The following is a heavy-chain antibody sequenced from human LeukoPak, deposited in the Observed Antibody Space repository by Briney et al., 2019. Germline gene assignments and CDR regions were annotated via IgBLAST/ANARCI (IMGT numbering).Heavy chain of an antibody. CDR2: IIPIFGTA. D-gene: IGHD2-2*01. Sequence: GSSVKVSCKASGGTFSSYAISWVRQAPGQGLEWMGGIIPIFGTANYAQKFQGRVTITADESTSTAYMELSSLRSEDTAVYYCARDEFIVVVPAANRDNWFDPWGQGTLVTVSS. J-gene: IGHJ5*02. CDR3: ARDEFIVVVPAANRDNWFDP. CDR1: GGTFSSYA. V-gene: IGHV1-69*01.